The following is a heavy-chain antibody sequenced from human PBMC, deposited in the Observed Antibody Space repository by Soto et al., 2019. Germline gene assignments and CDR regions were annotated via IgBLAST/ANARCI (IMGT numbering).Heavy chain of an antibody. CDR2: ISVYNGNT. CDR1: GYAFTSYG. D-gene: IGHD2-21*02. Sequence: QAQLVQSGAEVKKPGASVKVSCKASGYAFTSYGISWVRQAPGQGLGWMGWISVYNGNTNYAQKLQGRVTMTTDTSTSTAYVELRSLRSDDAAVYYCARAPKGKGTVVTRYAFDSWGQGTMVTVSS. J-gene: IGHJ3*02. V-gene: IGHV1-18*04. CDR3: ARAPKGKGTVVTRYAFDS.